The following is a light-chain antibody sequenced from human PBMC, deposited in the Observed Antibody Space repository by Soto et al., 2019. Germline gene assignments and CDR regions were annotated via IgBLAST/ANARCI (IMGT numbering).Light chain of an antibody. CDR2: GAS. V-gene: IGKV3-20*01. J-gene: IGKJ5*01. CDR1: HIINNNY. CDR3: QQYGSSIT. Sequence: EIVLTQSPGTRSLSPMELAILSFMASHIINNNYLAWYQQKPGQAPRLLTYGASSRASGIPDRFSGGGSGTDFTLTVTRLETEDFAVYYCQQYGSSITFGQGTRLEIK.